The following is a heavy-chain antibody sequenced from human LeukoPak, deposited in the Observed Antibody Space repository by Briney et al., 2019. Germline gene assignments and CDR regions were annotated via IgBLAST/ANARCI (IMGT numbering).Heavy chain of an antibody. CDR1: GYTFISYA. J-gene: IGHJ4*02. Sequence: ASVKVSCKASGYTFISYAMHWVRQAPGQRLEWMGWINAGNGNTKYSQEFQGRVTITRDTSASTAYMELTSLRSEDMAMYYCARARLGYCSGSSCYGTDYYFDYWGQGTLVTASS. D-gene: IGHD2-15*01. CDR3: ARARLGYCSGSSCYGTDYYFDY. CDR2: INAGNGNT. V-gene: IGHV1-3*03.